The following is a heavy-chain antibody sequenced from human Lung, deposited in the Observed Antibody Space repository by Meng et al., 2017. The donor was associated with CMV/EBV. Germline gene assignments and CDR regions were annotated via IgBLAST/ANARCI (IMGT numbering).Heavy chain of an antibody. J-gene: IGHJ4*02. Sequence: SVKVSXKTTGYTFTGYYFHWVRQAPGQGREYMGSSDPQNGASNYVQKFQGRVTMTRDTPIDIDYMVRSRLGSDDTAGYFSTGGPGEATFTYVDDFWGQGTVVTVSS. V-gene: IGHV1-2*02. CDR2: SDPQNGAS. CDR1: GYTFTGYY. D-gene: IGHD3-16*01. CDR3: TGGPGEATFTYVDDF.